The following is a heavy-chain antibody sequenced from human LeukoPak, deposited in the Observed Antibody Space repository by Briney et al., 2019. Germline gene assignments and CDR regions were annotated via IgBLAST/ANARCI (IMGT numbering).Heavy chain of an antibody. D-gene: IGHD3-9*01. Sequence: GGSLRLSCAASGFTFSSYSMNWVRQAPGKGLEWVSSISSSSSYIYYADSVKGRFTISRDNAKNSLYLQMNSLRAEDTAVYYCAREQADWLLSLFDAFDIWGQGTMVTVSS. V-gene: IGHV3-21*01. CDR2: ISSSSSYI. CDR1: GFTFSSYS. J-gene: IGHJ3*02. CDR3: AREQADWLLSLFDAFDI.